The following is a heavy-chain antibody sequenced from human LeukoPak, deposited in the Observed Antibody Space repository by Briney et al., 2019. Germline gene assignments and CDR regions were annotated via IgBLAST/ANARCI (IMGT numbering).Heavy chain of an antibody. V-gene: IGHV3-23*01. D-gene: IGHD3-22*01. CDR2: ISGSGGST. CDR1: GFTLSTYA. J-gene: IGHJ5*02. Sequence: PGGSLRLSCAASGFTLSTYAMSWVRQAPGKGLEWVSAISGSGGSTYYADSVKGRFTISRDNSKNTLYLQMNSLRAEDTAVYYCAKSVVIPTDWFDPWGQGTLVTVSS. CDR3: AKSVVIPTDWFDP.